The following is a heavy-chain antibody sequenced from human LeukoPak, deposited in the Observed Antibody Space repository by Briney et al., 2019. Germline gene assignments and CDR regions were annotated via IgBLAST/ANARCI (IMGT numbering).Heavy chain of an antibody. Sequence: GGSLRLPCAASGFTFSSYGMHWVRQAPGKGLEWVAVIWYDGSNKYYADSVKGRLTISRDNSKNTLYLQMNSLRAEDTAVYYCAKEQRWLQAELDYWGQGTLVTVSS. CDR3: AKEQRWLQAELDY. D-gene: IGHD5-24*01. J-gene: IGHJ4*02. CDR2: IWYDGSNK. CDR1: GFTFSSYG. V-gene: IGHV3-33*06.